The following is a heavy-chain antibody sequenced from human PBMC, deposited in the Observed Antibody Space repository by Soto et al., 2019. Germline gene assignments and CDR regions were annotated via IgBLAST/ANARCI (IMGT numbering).Heavy chain of an antibody. CDR3: TTDYGSGSYYYYYYMDV. CDR2: INPSGGST. V-gene: IGHV1-46*02. J-gene: IGHJ6*03. Sequence: ASVKVSCKASGYTFNSYYMHWVRQAPGQGLEWMGIINPSGGSTSYAQKFQGRVTMTRDTSTSTVYMELNSLKTEDTAVYYCTTDYGSGSYYYYYYMDVWGKGTTVTVSS. D-gene: IGHD3-10*01. CDR1: GYTFNSYY.